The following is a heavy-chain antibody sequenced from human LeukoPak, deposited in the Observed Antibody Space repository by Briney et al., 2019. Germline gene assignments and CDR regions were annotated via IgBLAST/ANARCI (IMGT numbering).Heavy chain of an antibody. CDR3: AKSSRPVTAMAFFDY. Sequence: GGSLRLSCAASGFTFSSYGMSWVRQAPGKGLEWVSGISGSGTNTNYADSVKGRFIISRDNSKNTVYLQMKSLRAEDTAVYYCAKSSRPVTAMAFFDYWGQGTLVTVSS. D-gene: IGHD5-18*01. J-gene: IGHJ4*02. CDR1: GFTFSSYG. CDR2: ISGSGTNT. V-gene: IGHV3-23*01.